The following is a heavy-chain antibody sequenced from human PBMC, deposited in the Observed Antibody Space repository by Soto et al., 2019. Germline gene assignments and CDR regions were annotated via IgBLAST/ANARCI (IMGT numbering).Heavy chain of an antibody. CDR3: ARDRCFDGSCYSASDS. D-gene: IGHD2-15*01. V-gene: IGHV3-48*02. Sequence: PGGSLRLSCAASGFSFSTYDMDWVRQAPGKAPEWIAHISTTSFTIYYADSVKGRFTISRDNARNSLYLEMKSLRDVDTAVYYCARDRCFDGSCYSASDSWGQGILVTVSS. CDR1: GFSFSTYD. CDR2: ISTTSFTI. J-gene: IGHJ5*01.